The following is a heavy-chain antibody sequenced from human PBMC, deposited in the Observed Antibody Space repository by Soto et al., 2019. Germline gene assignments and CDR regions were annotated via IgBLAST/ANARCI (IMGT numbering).Heavy chain of an antibody. CDR2: ISGDNGQT. D-gene: IGHD5-18*01. Sequence: QVQVVQSGPEVKKPGASVMVSCKASGYTFTSYGISWVRQAPGQGLEWMGWISGDNGQTTYGQKLRGRVTITTDTATSTAYMELRSRRSDDTGGYYYARDVRKQPWVGGLSAMDVWGQGTTVTVSS. CDR1: GYTFTSYG. V-gene: IGHV1-18*01. CDR3: ARDVRKQPWVGGLSAMDV. J-gene: IGHJ6*02.